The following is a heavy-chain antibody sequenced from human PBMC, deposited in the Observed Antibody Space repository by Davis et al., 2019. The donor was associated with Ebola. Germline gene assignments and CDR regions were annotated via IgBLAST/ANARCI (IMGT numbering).Heavy chain of an antibody. CDR1: GYTFTGYY. J-gene: IGHJ3*02. Sequence: AASVKVSCKASGYTFTGYYMHWVRQAPGQGLEWMGRINPNSGGTNYAQKFQGRVTMTRDTAISTAYMELSRLRSDDTAVYYCARSIVVVIDAFDIWGQGTIVTVSS. CDR3: ARSIVVVIDAFDI. D-gene: IGHD3-22*01. CDR2: INPNSGGT. V-gene: IGHV1-2*06.